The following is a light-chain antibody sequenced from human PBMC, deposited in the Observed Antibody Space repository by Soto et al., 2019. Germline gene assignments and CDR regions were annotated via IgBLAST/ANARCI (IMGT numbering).Light chain of an antibody. V-gene: IGKV1-39*01. J-gene: IGKJ2*01. CDR3: QHSYITPRYT. CDR1: QSISSH. CDR2: ASY. Sequence: DIQITESPSSLSASVGDRVTITCRASQSISSHLNWYQHKPGRPPRLLIFASYILEGGVPSRFSGSGSDPYFTPTIVSLQPEDVATYYCQHSYITPRYTFGQGTKVEI.